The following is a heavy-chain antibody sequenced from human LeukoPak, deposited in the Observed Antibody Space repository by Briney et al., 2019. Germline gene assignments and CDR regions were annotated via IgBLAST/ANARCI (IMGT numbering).Heavy chain of an antibody. CDR1: GYTFTSYD. CDR2: MNPNSGNT. D-gene: IGHD6-19*01. CDR3: ARGYSSGWQLWNYYGMDV. V-gene: IGHV1-8*01. Sequence: GASVKVSCKASGYTFTSYDINWVRQATGQGLEWMGWMNPNSGNTGYAQKFQGRVTMTRNTSISTAYMELSSLRSEDTAVYYCARGYSSGWQLWNYYGMDVWGQGTTVTVSS. J-gene: IGHJ6*02.